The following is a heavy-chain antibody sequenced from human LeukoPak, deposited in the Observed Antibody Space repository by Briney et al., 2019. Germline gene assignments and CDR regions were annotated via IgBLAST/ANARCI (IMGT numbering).Heavy chain of an antibody. J-gene: IGHJ4*02. V-gene: IGHV3-21*01. CDR2: ISSSSSCV. Sequence: PGGSLRLSCAASGFTFSSYSMNWVRQAPGKGLEWVSSISSSSSCVYYADSVKGRFTISRGNAKNSLYLQMNSLRAEDTAVYYCARDWKVGHDYWGQGTLVTVSS. D-gene: IGHD1-1*01. CDR1: GFTFSSYS. CDR3: ARDWKVGHDY.